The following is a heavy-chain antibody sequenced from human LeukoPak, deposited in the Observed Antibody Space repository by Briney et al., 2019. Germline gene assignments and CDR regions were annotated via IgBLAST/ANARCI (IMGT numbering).Heavy chain of an antibody. CDR3: ARVGDAPY. CDR2: ISSSSSTI. V-gene: IGHV3-48*01. J-gene: IGHJ4*02. D-gene: IGHD2-21*02. Sequence: PGGSLRLSCAASGFTFSSYSMNWVRQAPGKGLEWVSYISSSSSTIYYADSVKGRFTISRDNAKNSLYLQMNSLRAEDTAVYYCARVGDAPYWGQGTLVTVSS. CDR1: GFTFSSYS.